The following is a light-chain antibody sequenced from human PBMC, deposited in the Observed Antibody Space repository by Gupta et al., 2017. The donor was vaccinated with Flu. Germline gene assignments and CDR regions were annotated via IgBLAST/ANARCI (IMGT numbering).Light chain of an antibody. J-gene: IGKJ2*01. Sequence: DIVLTQSPGTLSLSPGERATLSCRASQSVSSSYLAWYQQKPDQAPRLLIYGASRRATGIPDRFSGSGSGTDFTLTISRLEPEDFAVYYCQQYGSSPRLVTFGQGTKVEIK. CDR1: QSVSSSY. CDR3: QQYGSSPRLVT. CDR2: GAS. V-gene: IGKV3-20*01.